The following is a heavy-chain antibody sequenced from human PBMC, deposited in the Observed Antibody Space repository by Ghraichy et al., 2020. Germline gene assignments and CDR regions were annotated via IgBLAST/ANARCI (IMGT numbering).Heavy chain of an antibody. V-gene: IGHV1-69*02. J-gene: IGHJ4*02. CDR3: ARGGLDYGEDYKFPRFDY. CDR2: IIPILGIA. D-gene: IGHD4-17*01. CDR1: GGTFSSYT. Sequence: SVKVSCKASGGTFSSYTISWVRQAPGQGLEWMGRIIPILGIANYAQKFQGRVTITADKSTSTAYMELSSLRSEDTAVYYCARGGLDYGEDYKFPRFDYWGQGTLVTVSS.